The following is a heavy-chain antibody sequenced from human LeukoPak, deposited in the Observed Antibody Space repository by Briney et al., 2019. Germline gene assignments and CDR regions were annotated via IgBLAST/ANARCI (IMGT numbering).Heavy chain of an antibody. J-gene: IGHJ4*02. CDR1: GGTFSSYA. CDR2: IIPIFGTA. Sequence: SVKVSCKASGGTFSSYAISWVRQAPGQGLEWMGRIIPIFGTANYAQKLQGRVTITTDESTSTAYMELSSLRSEDTAVYYCAREYGSSSWYMTTIFDYWGQGTLVTVSS. CDR3: AREYGSSSWYMTTIFDY. V-gene: IGHV1-69*05. D-gene: IGHD6-13*01.